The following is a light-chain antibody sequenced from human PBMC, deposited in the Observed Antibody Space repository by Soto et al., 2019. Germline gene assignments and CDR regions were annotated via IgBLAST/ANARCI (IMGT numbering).Light chain of an antibody. CDR1: QIISSS. CDR3: QQHNDYTAVT. J-gene: IGKJ2*01. CDR2: DAT. V-gene: IGKV1-5*01. Sequence: DIQMTQFPSTLSASVGDRVTITCRASQIISSSLAWYQHKPGKAPKLLIFDATTLQTGVPSRFSGSGFGTEFTLTITGLQPDDFATYYCQQHNDYTAVTFGQGTRLEIK.